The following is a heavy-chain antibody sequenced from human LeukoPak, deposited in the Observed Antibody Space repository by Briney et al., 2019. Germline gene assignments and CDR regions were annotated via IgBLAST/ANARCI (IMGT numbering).Heavy chain of an antibody. V-gene: IGHV3-21*01. CDR2: ISSDSSHR. J-gene: IGHJ6*03. CDR3: AANYDFWRGLYYYYTDA. D-gene: IGHD3-3*01. CDR1: GFSFSDSS. Sequence: GGSLRLSCAASGFSFSDSSMNWVRQAPGKGLEWVASISSDSSHRYYADSVTGRFTISRDNAKNSLYLQMNSLRAEDTAVYYCAANYDFWRGLYYYYTDAWGKGTTVTVSS.